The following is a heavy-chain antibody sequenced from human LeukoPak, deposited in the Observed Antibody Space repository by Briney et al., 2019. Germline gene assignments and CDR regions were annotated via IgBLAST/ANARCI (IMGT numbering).Heavy chain of an antibody. D-gene: IGHD1-26*01. V-gene: IGHV1-18*01. CDR2: IGAYNDNT. J-gene: IGHJ4*02. CDR3: ARDSGTSEFDY. CDR1: GYTFSDFG. Sequence: ASVKVSCKASGYTFSDFGITWVRQAPGQGVEWMGWIGAYNDNTNYAQKLQGRVTMTTDTSTSTAYMELRSLRSDDTAVYYCARDSGTSEFDYWGQGTLVTVSS.